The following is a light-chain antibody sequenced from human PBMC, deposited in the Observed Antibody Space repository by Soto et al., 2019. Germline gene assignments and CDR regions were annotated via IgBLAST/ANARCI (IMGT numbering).Light chain of an antibody. CDR3: LQHNSYRWT. CDR2: DAS. CDR1: QSVSSY. Sequence: EIVLTQSPATLSLSPGERATLSCRASQSVSSYLAWYQQKPGQAPRLLIYDASNRATGIPARFSGSGSGTDFTLTISSLEPEDFATYYCLQHNSYRWTFGQGTKVEIK. J-gene: IGKJ1*01. V-gene: IGKV3-11*01.